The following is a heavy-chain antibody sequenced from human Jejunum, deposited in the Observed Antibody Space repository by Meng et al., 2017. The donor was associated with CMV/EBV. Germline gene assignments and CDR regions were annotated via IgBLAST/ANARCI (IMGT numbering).Heavy chain of an antibody. CDR2: LYTGGSA. CDR3: AREQMGAWSGYFDY. Sequence: SGFNFNNYAFSWVRQAPGKGLQWVSTLYTGGSAHYAPSVEGRFTISKDNSNNMVYLQMNSLGAEDTAVYYCAREQMGAWSGYFDYWGQGVLVTVSS. J-gene: IGHJ4*02. CDR1: GFNFNNYA. D-gene: IGHD3-3*01. V-gene: IGHV3-53*01.